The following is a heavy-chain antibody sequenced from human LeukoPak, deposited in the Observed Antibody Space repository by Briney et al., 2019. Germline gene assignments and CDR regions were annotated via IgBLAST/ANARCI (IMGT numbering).Heavy chain of an antibody. V-gene: IGHV3-33*01. CDR2: IWYDGSTK. CDR1: GFSFKDTG. J-gene: IGHJ5*02. D-gene: IGHD2-15*01. CDR3: ARRYCSGGSCYSFRGDWFDP. Sequence: GGSLRLSCAASGFSFKDTGMHWVRQAPGKSPEWLTIIWYDGSTKYYAAYVKGRFTVSRDNSKNTLYLQMNSLRAEDTAVYYCARRYCSGGSCYSFRGDWFDPWGQGTLVTVSS.